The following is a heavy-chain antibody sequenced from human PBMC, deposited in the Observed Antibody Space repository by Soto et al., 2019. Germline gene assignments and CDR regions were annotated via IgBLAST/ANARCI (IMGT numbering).Heavy chain of an antibody. CDR3: ARATTIFGVVIIPVFDY. D-gene: IGHD3-3*01. J-gene: IGHJ4*02. V-gene: IGHV4-59*01. CDR1: GGSISRYY. Sequence: SETLSLTCTVSGGSISRYYWSWIRQPPGKGLEWIGYIYYSGSTNYNPSLKSRVTISVDTSKNQFSLKLSSVTAADTAVYYCARATTIFGVVIIPVFDYWGQGTLVTVSS. CDR2: IYYSGST.